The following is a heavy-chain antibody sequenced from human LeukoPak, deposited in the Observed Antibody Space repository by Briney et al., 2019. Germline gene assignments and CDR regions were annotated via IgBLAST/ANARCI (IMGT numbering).Heavy chain of an antibody. CDR2: IYSGGST. CDR3: ARDVIGDHDAFDI. V-gene: IGHV3-66*01. CDR1: GFTVSSNY. J-gene: IGHJ3*02. D-gene: IGHD2-21*01. Sequence: GGSLRLSCAASGFTVSSNYMSWVRQAPGKGLEWVSVIYSGGSTYYADSVKGRFTISRDNSKNTLYLQMNSLRAGDTAVYYCARDVIGDHDAFDIWGQGTMVTVSS.